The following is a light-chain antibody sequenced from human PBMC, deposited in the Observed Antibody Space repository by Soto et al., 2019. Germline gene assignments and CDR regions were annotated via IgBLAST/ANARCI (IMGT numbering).Light chain of an antibody. Sequence: EIVLTQSPATLSLSPGERATLSCRASQSVSSYLAWYQQKPGQAPRLLIYDASNRATGIPARFSGSGSGTDLTLSISSLEPEDFAVYNCQQRSNWPPPLTFGGGTKVEIK. CDR2: DAS. CDR1: QSVSSY. CDR3: QQRSNWPPPLT. V-gene: IGKV3-11*01. J-gene: IGKJ4*01.